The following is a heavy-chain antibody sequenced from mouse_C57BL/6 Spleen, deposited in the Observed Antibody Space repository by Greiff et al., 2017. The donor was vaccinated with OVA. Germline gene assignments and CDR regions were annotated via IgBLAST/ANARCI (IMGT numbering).Heavy chain of an antibody. CDR1: GYPFPDYH. CDR2: IHPNNGCT. J-gene: IGHJ2*01. Sequence: VQLQQSGPELVKPGASVKMSCKASGYPFPDYHMPWVKQSHGKSLEWIVYIHPNNGCTSYNQKFTGTATLTVNKSSSTAYMELRSLTSEDSAVYYCARRVARYCDYWGQGTTRTVSS. CDR3: ARRVARYCDY. D-gene: IGHD1-1*01. V-gene: IGHV1-22*01.